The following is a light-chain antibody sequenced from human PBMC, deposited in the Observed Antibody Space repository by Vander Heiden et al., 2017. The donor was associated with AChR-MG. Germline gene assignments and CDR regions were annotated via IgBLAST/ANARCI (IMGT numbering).Light chain of an antibody. CDR2: ELN. J-gene: IGLJ3*02. CDR1: SSDIGTYNY. Sequence: QSALPQPPSASRSPGQSVTLSCTGTSSDIGTYNYISWYQQHPGNAPKLIIYELNKRPSGVPDRFSGSKSGNTASLTVSGLQPEDEADYHCSAYAGNNNVVFGGGTKLTVL. CDR3: SAYAGNNNVV. V-gene: IGLV2-8*02.